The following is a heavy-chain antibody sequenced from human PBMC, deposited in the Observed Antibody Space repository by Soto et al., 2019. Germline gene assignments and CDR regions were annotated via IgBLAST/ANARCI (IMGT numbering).Heavy chain of an antibody. CDR1: GFTFSSYA. Sequence: GGSLRLSCAASGFTFSSYAMHWVRQAPGKGLEWVAVISYDGSNKYYADSVKGRFTISRDNSKNTLYLQMNSLRAEDTAVYYCARGQVYFDYWGQGTLVTVSS. J-gene: IGHJ4*02. CDR2: ISYDGSNK. CDR3: ARGQVYFDY. V-gene: IGHV3-30-3*01.